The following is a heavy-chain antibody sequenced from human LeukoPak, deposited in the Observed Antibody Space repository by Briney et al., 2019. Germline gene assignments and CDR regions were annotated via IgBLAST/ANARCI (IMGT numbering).Heavy chain of an antibody. CDR2: IGSINDRTT. CDR3: AIPPLSGTGSSRPLAGVDV. Sequence: GGSLRLSCTASGFSFSRYSVNWVRQAPGKGLEWVSYIGSINDRTTHYADSVRGRFTISRDNAKNSLYLQMNSLRAEDTAVYYCAIPPLSGTGSSRPLAGVDVWGQGTTVTVSS. J-gene: IGHJ6*02. V-gene: IGHV3-48*04. D-gene: IGHD3-10*01. CDR1: GFSFSRYS.